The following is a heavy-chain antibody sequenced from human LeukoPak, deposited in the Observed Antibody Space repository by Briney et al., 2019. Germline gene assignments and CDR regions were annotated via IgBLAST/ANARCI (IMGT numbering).Heavy chain of an antibody. D-gene: IGHD2-21*02. CDR3: ATKKTPLYCGGDCYSGLGWFDP. CDR2: IVVGSGHT. J-gene: IGHJ5*02. V-gene: IGHV1-58*02. CDR1: GFSFTTSA. Sequence: ASVKVSCKASGFSFTTSAMQWVRQARGQRLEWIGWIVVGSGHTRYAQKFQERITITRDMSTSTAYMQLSSLRSDDTAVYYCATKKTPLYCGGDCYSGLGWFDPWGQGTLVTVSS.